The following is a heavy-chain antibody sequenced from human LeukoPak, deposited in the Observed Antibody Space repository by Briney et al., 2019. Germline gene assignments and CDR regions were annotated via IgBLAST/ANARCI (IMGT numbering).Heavy chain of an antibody. CDR2: VRYDGSYK. V-gene: IGHV3-30*02. CDR1: GFTFSSYA. D-gene: IGHD2-8*01. J-gene: IGHJ3*02. Sequence: GGSLRLSCAASGFTFSSYAMHWVRQAPGKGLEWVAFVRYDGSYKYYADSVKGRFTISRDNSKNTLYLQMNSLRPEDTAVYYCAKTIVLMIYSTPAALDIWGQGTMVTVSS. CDR3: AKTIVLMIYSTPAALDI.